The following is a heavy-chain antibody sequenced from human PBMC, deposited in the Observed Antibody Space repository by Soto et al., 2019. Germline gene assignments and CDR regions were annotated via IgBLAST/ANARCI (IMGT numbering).Heavy chain of an antibody. CDR3: ARDRSEYVDTAMEIDY. V-gene: IGHV1-69*08. CDR1: GGTFSSYT. D-gene: IGHD5-18*01. Sequence: QVQLVQSGAEVKKPGSSVKVSCKASGGTFSSYTISWVRQAPGQGLEWMGRIIPILGIANYAQKFQGRVTITADKSTSTAYMELSSLRSEDTAVYYCARDRSEYVDTAMEIDYWGQGTLVTVSS. J-gene: IGHJ4*02. CDR2: IIPILGIA.